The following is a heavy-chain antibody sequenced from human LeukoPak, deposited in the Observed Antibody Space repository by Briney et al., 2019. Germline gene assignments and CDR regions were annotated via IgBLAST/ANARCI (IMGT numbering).Heavy chain of an antibody. Sequence: GGSLRLSCAASGFTFSSYWMHWVRQAPGKGLVWVSRINSDGSSTSYADSVKGRFTISRDNSKNTLYLQMNSLRAEDTAVYYCAKDKYYGSGSYYAYFDYWGQGTLVTVSS. CDR3: AKDKYYGSGSYYAYFDY. D-gene: IGHD3-10*01. CDR2: INSDGSST. CDR1: GFTFSSYW. V-gene: IGHV3-74*01. J-gene: IGHJ4*02.